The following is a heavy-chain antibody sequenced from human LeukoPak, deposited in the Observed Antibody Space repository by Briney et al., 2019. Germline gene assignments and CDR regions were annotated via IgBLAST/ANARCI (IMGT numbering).Heavy chain of an antibody. D-gene: IGHD3-10*01. CDR3: ARFTMVRGVITYYYYGMDV. V-gene: IGHV1-18*01. J-gene: IGHJ6*02. CDR1: GYTFTSYG. CDR2: ISAYNGNT. Sequence: ASVTVSCKASGYTFTSYGISWVRQAPGQGLEWMGWISAYNGNTNYAQKLQGRVTMTTDTSTSTAYMELRSLRSDDTAVYYCARFTMVRGVITYYYYGMDVWGQGTTVTVSS.